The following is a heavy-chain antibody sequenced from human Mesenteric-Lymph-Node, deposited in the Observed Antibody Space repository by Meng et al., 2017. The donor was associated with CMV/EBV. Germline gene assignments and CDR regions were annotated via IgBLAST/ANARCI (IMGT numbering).Heavy chain of an antibody. CDR1: GFTFSSYA. Sequence: GESLKISCAASGFTFSSYAMHWVRQAPGKGLEWVATIKQDESEKYYVGSVKGRFTISRDNAKNLLHLEMNSLRAEDTAVYYCARVGDTSGHYWLDYWGQGTLVTVSS. CDR2: IKQDESEK. D-gene: IGHD3-22*01. CDR3: ARVGDTSGHYWLDY. J-gene: IGHJ4*02. V-gene: IGHV3-7*01.